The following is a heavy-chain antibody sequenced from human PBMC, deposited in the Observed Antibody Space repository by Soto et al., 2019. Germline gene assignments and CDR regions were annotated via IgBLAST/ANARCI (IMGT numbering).Heavy chain of an antibody. V-gene: IGHV3-21*01. J-gene: IGHJ4*02. CDR1: GFTFSSYS. CDR2: ISSSSSYI. CDR3: ARGGATVEWELLAGDFDY. Sequence: PGGSLRLSCAASGFTFSSYSMNWVRQAPGKGLEWVSSISSSSSYIYYADSVKGRFTISRDNAKNSLYLQMNSLRAEDTAVYYCARGGATVEWELLAGDFDYWGQGTLVTVSS. D-gene: IGHD1-26*01.